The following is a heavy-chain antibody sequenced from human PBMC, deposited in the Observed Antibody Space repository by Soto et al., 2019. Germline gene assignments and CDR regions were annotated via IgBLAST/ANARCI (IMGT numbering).Heavy chain of an antibody. CDR1: GGTFSIYT. J-gene: IGHJ5*02. D-gene: IGHD2-15*01. Sequence: QVQLVQSGAEVKKPGSSVKVSCKASGGTFSIYTISWVRQAPGQGLEWMGGSANSAQKFQGRLTVTADESTSTVYLELSSLTSEDTAVYYCAREGPPDIAWFDNWGQGTLVSVSS. V-gene: IGHV1-69*01. CDR2: GSA. CDR3: AREGPPDIAWFDN.